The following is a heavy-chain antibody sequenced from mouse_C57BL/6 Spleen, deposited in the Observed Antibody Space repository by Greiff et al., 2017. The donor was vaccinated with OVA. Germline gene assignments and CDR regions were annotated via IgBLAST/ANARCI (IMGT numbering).Heavy chain of an antibody. CDR1: GYTFTSYW. CDR2: IDPSDSYT. Sequence: QVQLQQPGAELVMPGASVKLSCKASGYTFTSYWMHWVKQRPGQGLEWIGEIDPSDSYTNSNQKFKGKSTLTVDKSSSTAYMQLSSLTSEDAAVYYCARGKGDSSGDYWGQGTTLTVSS. V-gene: IGHV1-69*01. D-gene: IGHD3-2*01. CDR3: ARGKGDSSGDY. J-gene: IGHJ2*01.